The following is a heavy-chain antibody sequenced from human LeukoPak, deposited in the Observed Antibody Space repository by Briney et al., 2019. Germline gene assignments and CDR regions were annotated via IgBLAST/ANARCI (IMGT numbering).Heavy chain of an antibody. CDR1: GYTFTSYY. CDR2: INPSGGST. Sequence: ASVKVSCKASGYTFTSYYMHWVRQAPGQGLEWMGIINPSGGSTSYAQKFQGRVTMTRDTSTSTVYMELSSLRSEDTAVYYCVSQDPKVVPARENYYYYYGMDVWGQGTTVTVSS. V-gene: IGHV1-46*01. J-gene: IGHJ6*02. D-gene: IGHD2-2*01. CDR3: VSQDPKVVPARENYYYYYGMDV.